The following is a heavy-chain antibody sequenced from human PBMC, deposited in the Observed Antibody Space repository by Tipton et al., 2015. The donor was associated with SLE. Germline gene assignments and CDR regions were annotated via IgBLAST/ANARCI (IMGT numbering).Heavy chain of an antibody. CDR2: IYYSGST. V-gene: IGHV4-39*07. CDR1: GGSISSSSYY. CDR3: ARFSQSEHIVVRFDY. J-gene: IGHJ4*02. Sequence: TLSLTCTVSGGSISSSSYYWGWIRQPPGKGLEWIGSIYYSGSTYYNPSLKSRVTISVDTSKNQFSLKLSSVTAADTAVYYCARFSQSEHIVVRFDYWGQGTLVTVSS. D-gene: IGHD2-21*01.